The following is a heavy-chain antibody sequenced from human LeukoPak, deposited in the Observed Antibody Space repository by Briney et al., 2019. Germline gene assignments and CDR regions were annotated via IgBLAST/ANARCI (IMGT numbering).Heavy chain of an antibody. Sequence: PSEIVSLTCTVSGYYISDGYYWGWIRQPPGKGLEWIGSFYHSGSTYYNPSLKSRVTISVDTSKNQFSLKLSSVTAADTAVYYCARDPAGYCSSASCYTAYWGQGTPVTVSS. CDR2: FYHSGST. D-gene: IGHD2-2*02. V-gene: IGHV4-38-2*02. J-gene: IGHJ4*02. CDR3: ARDPAGYCSSASCYTAY. CDR1: GYYISDGYY.